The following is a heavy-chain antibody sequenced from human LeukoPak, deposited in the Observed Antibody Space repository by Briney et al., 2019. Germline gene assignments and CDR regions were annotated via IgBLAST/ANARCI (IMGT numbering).Heavy chain of an antibody. D-gene: IGHD6-13*01. CDR3: ARDGPIAAAGFFDY. CDR1: GLTFRSYS. CDR2: ISSSSSYI. Sequence: GGSLRLSCAASGLTFRSYSMNWVRQAPGKGLEWVSSISSSSSYIYYADSVKGRFTISRDNAKNSLYLQMNSLRAEDTAVYYCARDGPIAAAGFFDYWGQGTLVTVSP. V-gene: IGHV3-21*01. J-gene: IGHJ4*02.